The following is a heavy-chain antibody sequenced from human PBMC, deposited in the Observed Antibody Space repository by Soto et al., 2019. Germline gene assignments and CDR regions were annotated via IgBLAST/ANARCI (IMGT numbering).Heavy chain of an antibody. D-gene: IGHD4-17*01. J-gene: IGHJ4*02. V-gene: IGHV1-18*01. Sequence: GASVKVSCKASGYTFTSYGISWVRQAPGQGLEWMGWISAYNGSTSYAQKFQGRVTMTRDTSTSTVYMELSSLRSEDTAVYYCANSGDYGDYVADYWGQETLVTVSS. CDR2: ISAYNGST. CDR1: GYTFTSYG. CDR3: ANSGDYGDYVADY.